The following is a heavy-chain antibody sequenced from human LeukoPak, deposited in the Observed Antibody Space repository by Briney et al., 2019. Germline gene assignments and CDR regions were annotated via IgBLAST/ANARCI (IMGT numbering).Heavy chain of an antibody. V-gene: IGHV3-48*03. Sequence: GGSLRLSCEDSGFTFRSYEMNWVRQAPGKGLEWIAYLSSSGSAFSYADSVKGRFTISRDNSKNTLFLQMNSLRADDTAVYYCAKIPNSRVPTGVDYWGQGTLVTVSS. CDR3: AKIPNSRVPTGVDY. J-gene: IGHJ4*02. CDR2: LSSSGSAF. CDR1: GFTFRSYE. D-gene: IGHD4-23*01.